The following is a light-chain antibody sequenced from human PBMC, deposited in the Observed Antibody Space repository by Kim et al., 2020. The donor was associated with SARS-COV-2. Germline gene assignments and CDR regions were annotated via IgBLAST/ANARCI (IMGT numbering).Light chain of an antibody. CDR2: ELI. V-gene: IGLV2-23*02. CDR1: NSDVGSYNL. CDR3: CAYAGSSTLV. J-gene: IGLJ3*02. Sequence: QSALTQPASVSGSPGQSITISCTGTNSDVGSYNLVSWYQQHPGKAPKLMIYELIKRPSGVSNRFSGSKSGNTASLTTSGLQAEDEADYYCCAYAGSSTLVFGGGTQLTVL.